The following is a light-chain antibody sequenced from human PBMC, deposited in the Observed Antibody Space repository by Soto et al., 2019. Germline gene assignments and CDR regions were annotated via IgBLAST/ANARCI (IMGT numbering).Light chain of an antibody. V-gene: IGKV1-5*03. Sequence: DIKMTQSPSTLSASVGDRVTNTCRASQSISSWLAWYQQKPGKAPKLLIYKASSLESGVPSRFSGSGSGTEFTLTISSLQPDDFATYYCQQYNSYSWTFGQGTKVDIK. CDR1: QSISSW. J-gene: IGKJ1*01. CDR2: KAS. CDR3: QQYNSYSWT.